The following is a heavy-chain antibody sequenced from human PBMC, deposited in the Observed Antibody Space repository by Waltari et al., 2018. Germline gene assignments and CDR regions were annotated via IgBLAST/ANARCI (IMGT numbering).Heavy chain of an antibody. J-gene: IGHJ4*02. CDR1: GGSISYYP. CDR3: ARYQCTNGVCYYFDY. CDR2: IDDTGSA. Sequence: QVQLQESGPGLVKPSETLSLHCIVSGGSISYYPWRWLRQPPGKGLDWIGFIDDTGSANYNPAQRGRVARSADTSKNQFSLRLSSVTAADTAVYYCARYQCTNGVCYYFDYWGQGTLVTVSS. D-gene: IGHD2-8*01. V-gene: IGHV4-59*08.